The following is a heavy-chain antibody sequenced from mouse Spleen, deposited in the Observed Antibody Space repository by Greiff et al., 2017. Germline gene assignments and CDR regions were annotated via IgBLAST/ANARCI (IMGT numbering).Heavy chain of an antibody. V-gene: IGHV3-6*01. CDR2: ISYDGSN. CDR3: ASLYYGFV. Sequence: ESGPGLVKPSQSLSLTCSVTGYSITSGYYWNWIRQFPGNKLEWMGYISYDGSNNYNPSLKNRISITRDTSKNQFFLKLNSVNTEDTATYYCASLYYGFVWGAGTTVTVSS. J-gene: IGHJ1*01. D-gene: IGHD2-1*01. CDR1: GYSITSGYY.